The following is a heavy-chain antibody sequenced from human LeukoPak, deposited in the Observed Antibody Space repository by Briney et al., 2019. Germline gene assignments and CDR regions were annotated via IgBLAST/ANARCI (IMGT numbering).Heavy chain of an antibody. Sequence: GGSLRLSCAASGFASSDYSMNWVRQAPGRGLEWVANTRGSGSGMGSGNYYAGAVKGRFTISRGNANNSLYLQMNSLRAEDTAFYYCARDDNWGFDYWGQGALVTVSS. CDR2: TRGSGSGM. CDR1: GFASSDYS. CDR3: ARDDNWGFDY. J-gene: IGHJ4*02. D-gene: IGHD7-27*01. V-gene: IGHV3-21*05.